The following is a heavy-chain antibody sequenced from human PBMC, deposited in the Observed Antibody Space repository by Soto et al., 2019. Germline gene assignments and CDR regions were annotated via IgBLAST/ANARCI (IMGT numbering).Heavy chain of an antibody. V-gene: IGHV1-46*03. D-gene: IGHD4-17*01. CDR1: GYTFTNYY. CDR2: INPSGGSP. J-gene: IGHJ4*02. CDR3: ARGYLSTVTTYGYFDY. Sequence: QVHLMQSGAEVKKPGASARVSCQASGYTFTNYYMHWVRQAPGQGLEWMGIINPSGGSPTSAEKFQGRVTMTRDTSTSTVYMELTSLRSEDSAVYYCARGYLSTVTTYGYFDYWGRGTLVTVSS.